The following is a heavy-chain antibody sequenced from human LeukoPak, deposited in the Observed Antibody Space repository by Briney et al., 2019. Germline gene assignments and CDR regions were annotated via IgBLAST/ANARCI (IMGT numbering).Heavy chain of an antibody. CDR1: GYTFTGYY. J-gene: IGHJ6*03. CDR3: ARAGVTAILSPWYYYYYMDV. CDR2: INPNSGGT. V-gene: IGHV1-2*02. D-gene: IGHD2-21*02. Sequence: ASVKVSCKASGYTFTGYYMYWVRQAPGQGLEWMGWINPNSGGTNYAQKFQGRVTMTRDTSISTAYMELSRLRSDDTAVYYCARAGVTAILSPWYYYYYMDVWGKGTTVTISS.